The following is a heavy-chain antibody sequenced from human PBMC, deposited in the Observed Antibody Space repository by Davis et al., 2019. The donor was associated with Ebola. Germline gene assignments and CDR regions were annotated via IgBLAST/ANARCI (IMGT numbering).Heavy chain of an antibody. CDR1: GYSFSNYW. CDR3: ARGYWHFDL. CDR2: IYPGDSDT. Sequence: KVSCKASGYSFSNYWVGWVRQMPGKGLEWMGIIYPGDSDTRYSPSFQGQVTISADKSISTAYLQWNSLEASDTALYYCARGYWHFDLWGRGTLVTVSS. J-gene: IGHJ2*01. V-gene: IGHV5-51*01.